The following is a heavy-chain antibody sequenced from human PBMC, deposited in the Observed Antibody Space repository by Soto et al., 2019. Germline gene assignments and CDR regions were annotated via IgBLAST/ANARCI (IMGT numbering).Heavy chain of an antibody. CDR2: ISYDGSNK. CDR1: GFTFSSYA. V-gene: IGHV3-30-3*01. CDR3: AKDQYSSGWYLSDY. D-gene: IGHD6-19*01. J-gene: IGHJ4*02. Sequence: GGSLRLSCAASGFTFSSYAMHWVRQAPGKGLEWVAVISYDGSNKYYADSVKGRSTISRDNSKNTLYLQMNSLRAEDTAVYYCAKDQYSSGWYLSDYWGQGTLVTVSS.